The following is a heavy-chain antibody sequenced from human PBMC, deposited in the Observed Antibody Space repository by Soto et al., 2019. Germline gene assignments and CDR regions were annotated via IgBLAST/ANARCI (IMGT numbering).Heavy chain of an antibody. J-gene: IGHJ5*02. D-gene: IGHD2-15*01. CDR1: GGSISSYD. CDR3: ARGTPSPLIVRSSRGPWFDP. Sequence: SETLSLTCTVSGGSISSYDWSWIRQHPGKGLEWIGYMYYGGRTNYNPSLKSRVTISVDTSKMQVSLKLSSVTAADTAVYFCARGTPSPLIVRSSRGPWFDPWGQGTLVTVSS. V-gene: IGHV4-59*08. CDR2: MYYGGRT.